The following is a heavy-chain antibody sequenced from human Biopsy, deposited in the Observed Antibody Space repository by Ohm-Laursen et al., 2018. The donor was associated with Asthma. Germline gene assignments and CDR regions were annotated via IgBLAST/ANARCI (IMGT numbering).Heavy chain of an antibody. D-gene: IGHD3/OR15-3a*01. J-gene: IGHJ4*01. CDR2: IDWEEDK. CDR1: GFSLSSSGAN. Sequence: TQTLTLTSSFSGFSLSSSGANVNWIRQPPGNALEWLARIDWEEDKFYSTSLRTRLTISKGSSEDQVVLTMTNMGPVDTATYFCARAIRLEDFLTGSFTSYFDNWDLGTLVSVSS. CDR3: ARAIRLEDFLTGSFTSYFDN. V-gene: IGHV2-70*04.